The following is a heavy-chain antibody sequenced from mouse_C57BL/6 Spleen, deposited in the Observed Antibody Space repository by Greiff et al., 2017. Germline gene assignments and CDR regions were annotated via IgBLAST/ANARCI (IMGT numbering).Heavy chain of an antibody. CDR2: ISSGGDYI. Sequence: EVMLVESGEGLVKPGGSLKLSCAASGFTFSSYAMSWVRQTPEKRLEWVAYISSGGDYIYYADTVKGRFTISRDNARNTLYLQMSSLKSEDTAMYYCTRDDYGNPYYYAMDYWGQGTSVTVSS. J-gene: IGHJ4*01. V-gene: IGHV5-9-1*02. D-gene: IGHD2-1*01. CDR1: GFTFSSYA. CDR3: TRDDYGNPYYYAMDY.